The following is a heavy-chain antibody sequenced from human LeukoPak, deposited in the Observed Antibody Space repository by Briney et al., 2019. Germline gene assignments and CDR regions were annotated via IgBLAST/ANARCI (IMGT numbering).Heavy chain of an antibody. Sequence: GGSLRLSCAASGFTFSSYEMNWVRQAPGKGLEWVSYISSSGSTIYCADSVKGRFTISRDNAKNSLYLQMNSLRAEDTAVYYCAREILNYYDSSGSESELSFDYWGQGTLVTVSS. CDR3: AREILNYYDSSGSESELSFDY. CDR2: ISSSGSTI. V-gene: IGHV3-48*03. D-gene: IGHD3-22*01. J-gene: IGHJ4*02. CDR1: GFTFSSYE.